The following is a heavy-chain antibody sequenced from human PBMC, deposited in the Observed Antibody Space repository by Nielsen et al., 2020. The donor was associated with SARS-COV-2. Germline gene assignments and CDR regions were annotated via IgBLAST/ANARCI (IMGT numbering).Heavy chain of an antibody. V-gene: IGHV1-2*06. CDR3: AKDVLLEYSRRGWFDP. CDR2: INPNSGGT. J-gene: IGHJ5*02. Sequence: WVRQAPGQGLEWMGRINPNSGGTNYAQKFQGRVTMTRNTSISTAYMELGSLRSEDTAVYYCAKDVLLEYSRRGWFDPWGQGTLVTVSS. D-gene: IGHD6-6*01.